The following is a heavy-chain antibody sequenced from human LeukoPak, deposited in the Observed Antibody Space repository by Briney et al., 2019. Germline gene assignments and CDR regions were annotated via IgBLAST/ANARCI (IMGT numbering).Heavy chain of an antibody. CDR1: GFTFSSYS. CDR2: ISSSSYI. J-gene: IGHJ5*02. CDR3: ARDPDTAMVLS. Sequence: GGSLRLSCAASGFTFSSYSMNWVRQAPGKGLEWVSSISSSSYIYYADSVKGRFTISRDNAKNSLYLQMNSLRAEDTAVYYCARDPDTAMVLSWGQGTLVTVSS. V-gene: IGHV3-21*01. D-gene: IGHD5-18*01.